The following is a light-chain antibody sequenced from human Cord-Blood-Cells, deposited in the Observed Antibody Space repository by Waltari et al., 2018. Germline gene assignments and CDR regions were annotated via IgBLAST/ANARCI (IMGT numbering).Light chain of an antibody. J-gene: IGLJ2*01. CDR2: QDS. Sequence: SYELTQPPSVSVSPGQTASITCSGDKLGDKYACWYQQKQGQSPGLGIYQDSKRPSGIPERFSGSNSGNTATLTISGTQAMDEADYYCQAWDSSTVVFGGGTKLTVL. V-gene: IGLV3-1*01. CDR3: QAWDSSTVV. CDR1: KLGDKY.